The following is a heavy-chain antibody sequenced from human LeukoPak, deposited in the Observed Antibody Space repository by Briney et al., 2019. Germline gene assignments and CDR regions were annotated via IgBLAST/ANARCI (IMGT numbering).Heavy chain of an antibody. D-gene: IGHD6-19*01. CDR1: AFTFSSYG. CDR3: AKPRYSSGWYDINY. V-gene: IGHV3-30*02. J-gene: IGHJ4*02. Sequence: PGGSLTLSCAPSAFTFSSYGMHGVRQAPGKGLEWVAFIRNDGSNKYYADSVKGRFTISRDSSKNTLYLQMNSLRAEDTAVYYCAKPRYSSGWYDINYWGQGTLVTVSS. CDR2: IRNDGSNK.